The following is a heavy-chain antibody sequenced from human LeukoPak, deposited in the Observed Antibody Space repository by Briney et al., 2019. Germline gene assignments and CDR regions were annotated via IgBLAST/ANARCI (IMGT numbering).Heavy chain of an antibody. D-gene: IGHD3-9*01. Sequence: GGSLRLSCAASGFTFSYYWMSWVRQAPGKGLEWVANIKEDGSENYSVDSVKGRFTISRDNAKNSVYLQMSSLRAEDTAVYYCARGADSGYSSDNWGQGTLVSVSS. CDR1: GFTFSYYW. V-gene: IGHV3-7*01. J-gene: IGHJ4*02. CDR2: IKEDGSEN. CDR3: ARGADSGYSSDN.